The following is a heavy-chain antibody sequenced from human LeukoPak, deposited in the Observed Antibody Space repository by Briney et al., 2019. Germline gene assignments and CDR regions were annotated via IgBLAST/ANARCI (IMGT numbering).Heavy chain of an antibody. CDR3: ASSSWRYYYMDV. V-gene: IGHV1-46*01. D-gene: IGHD6-13*01. CDR2: INPSGGST. J-gene: IGHJ6*03. Sequence: ASVKVSCKASGYTFTSYYMHWVRQAPGQGLEWMGIINPSGGSTSYAQKFQGRVTMTRDMSTSTVYMELSSLRSEDTAVYYCASSSWRYYYMDVWGKGTTVTVSS. CDR1: GYTFTSYY.